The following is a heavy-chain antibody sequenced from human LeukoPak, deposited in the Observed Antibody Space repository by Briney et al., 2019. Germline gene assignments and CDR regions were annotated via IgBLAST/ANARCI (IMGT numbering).Heavy chain of an antibody. J-gene: IGHJ4*02. V-gene: IGHV4-59*01. CDR3: ARDAYCTNGVCYIFDY. CDR2: IHYSGST. Sequence: SETLSLTCTVSGSSITNYYWSWIRQPPGKGLEWIGYIHYSGSTKYKSSLKSRVTIPVDTSKNQFSLKLNSVTAADTAVYYCARDAYCTNGVCYIFDYWGQGTLVTVSS. CDR1: GSSITNYY. D-gene: IGHD2-8*01.